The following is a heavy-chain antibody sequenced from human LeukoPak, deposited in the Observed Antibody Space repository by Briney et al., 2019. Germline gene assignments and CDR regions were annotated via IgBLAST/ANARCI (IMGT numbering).Heavy chain of an antibody. CDR2: IIPIFGTA. J-gene: IGHJ6*03. V-gene: IGHV1-69*06. D-gene: IGHD2-2*01. CDR1: GGTFSSYV. CDR3: ARVPCSSLLVYYYYYYMDV. Sequence: SVKVSCKASGGTFSSYVINWVRQAPGQGLEWMGGIIPIFGTANYAQKFQGRVTITADKSTSTAYMELSSLRAEDTAVYYCARVPCSSLLVYYYYYYMDVWGKGTTVTISS.